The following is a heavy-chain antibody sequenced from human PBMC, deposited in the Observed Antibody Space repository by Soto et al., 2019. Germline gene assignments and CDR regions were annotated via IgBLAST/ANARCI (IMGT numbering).Heavy chain of an antibody. V-gene: IGHV1-69*06. CDR3: ARDRDADYFDY. Sequence: GASVKVSCKASGGTFSSYAISWVRQAPGQGLEWMGRIIPIFGTANYAQKFQGRVTITADNSKNTLYLQMNSLRAEDTAVYYCARDRDADYFDYWGQGTLVTVSS. J-gene: IGHJ4*02. CDR1: GGTFSSYA. CDR2: IIPIFGTA.